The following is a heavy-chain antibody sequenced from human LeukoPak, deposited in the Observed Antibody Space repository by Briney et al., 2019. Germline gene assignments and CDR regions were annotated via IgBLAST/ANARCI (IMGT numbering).Heavy chain of an antibody. CDR3: ARVRTYGEHQFDP. J-gene: IGHJ5*02. CDR2: VSSSGSAK. Sequence: GGSLRLSCVASGSTFSSYEMTWVRPAPGEGLEWLSYVSSSGSAKYYADSVKGRFTISRDNAKNSLYLQMNSLRAEDTAVYYCARVRTYGEHQFDPWGQGTLVTVSS. V-gene: IGHV3-48*03. D-gene: IGHD4-17*01. CDR1: GSTFSSYE.